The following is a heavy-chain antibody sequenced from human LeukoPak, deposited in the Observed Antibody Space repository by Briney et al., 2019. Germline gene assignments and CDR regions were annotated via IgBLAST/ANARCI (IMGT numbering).Heavy chain of an antibody. Sequence: PSETLSLTCTVSGGSISSSSYYWSWIRQPPGKGLEWIGSIYYSGSTYYNPSLKSRVTISVDTSKNQFSLKLSSVTAADTAVYYCARRDSSGYYVYWGQGTLVTVSS. CDR1: GGSISSSSYY. V-gene: IGHV4-39*01. CDR2: IYYSGST. J-gene: IGHJ4*02. CDR3: ARRDSSGYYVY. D-gene: IGHD3-22*01.